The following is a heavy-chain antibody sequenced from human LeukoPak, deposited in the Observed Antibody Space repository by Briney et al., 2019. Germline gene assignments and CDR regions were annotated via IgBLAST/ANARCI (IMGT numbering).Heavy chain of an antibody. CDR2: ISSSSSYI. J-gene: IGHJ4*02. CDR3: ARASPQWYFDY. CDR1: GFTFSNYG. Sequence: GGSLRLSCAASGFTFSNYGMHWVRQAPGKGLEWVSSISSSSSYIYYADSVKGRFTISGDNAKNSLYLQMNSLRAEDTAVYYCARASPQWYFDYWGQGTLVTVSS. D-gene: IGHD6-19*01. V-gene: IGHV3-21*01.